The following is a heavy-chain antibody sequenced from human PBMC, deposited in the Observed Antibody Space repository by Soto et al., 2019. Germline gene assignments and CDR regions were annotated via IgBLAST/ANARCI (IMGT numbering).Heavy chain of an antibody. J-gene: IGHJ4*02. D-gene: IGHD3-22*01. Sequence: QEQLVQSGAEVKKPGSSVKVSCKASGGLFSSYAISWVRQAPGQGIEWMGGIIPVFSTAYYAQKFQGRVTITADESTNTAYMELSSLRSEDTAMYYRARGGSGYLWFNEFWGQRSLVTVSS. CDR1: GGLFSSYA. CDR3: ARGGSGYLWFNEF. V-gene: IGHV1-69*01. CDR2: IIPVFSTA.